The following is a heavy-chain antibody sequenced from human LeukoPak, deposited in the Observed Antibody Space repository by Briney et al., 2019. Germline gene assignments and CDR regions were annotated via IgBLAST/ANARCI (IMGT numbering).Heavy chain of an antibody. CDR3: ARGRRMITFGGVIAKNWFDP. V-gene: IGHV4-34*01. CDR1: GGSFSGYY. Sequence: NPSETLSLTCAVYGGSFSGYYWSWIRQPPGKGLEWIGEINHSGSTNYNPSLKSRVTISVDTSKNQFSLKLSSVTAADTAVYYCARGRRMITFGGVIAKNWFDPWGQGTVVTVSS. J-gene: IGHJ5*02. CDR2: INHSGST. D-gene: IGHD3-16*02.